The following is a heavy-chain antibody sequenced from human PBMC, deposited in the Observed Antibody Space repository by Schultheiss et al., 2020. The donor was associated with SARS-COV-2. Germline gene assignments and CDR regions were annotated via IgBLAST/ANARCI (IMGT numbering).Heavy chain of an antibody. CDR2: ISGSGGST. CDR1: GFTFSSYA. V-gene: IGHV3-23*01. D-gene: IGHD3-22*01. Sequence: GGSLRLSCAASGFTFSSYAMSWVRQAPGKGLEWVSAISGSGGSTYYADSVKGRFTISRDNSKNTLYLQMNSLRAEDTAVYYCARGGYYYDSSGFDYWGQGTLVTVSS. J-gene: IGHJ4*02. CDR3: ARGGYYYDSSGFDY.